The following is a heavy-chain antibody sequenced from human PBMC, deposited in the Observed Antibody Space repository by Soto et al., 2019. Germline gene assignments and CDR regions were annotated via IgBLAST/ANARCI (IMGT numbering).Heavy chain of an antibody. V-gene: IGHV4-59*01. J-gene: IGHJ4*02. D-gene: IGHD3-10*01. CDR1: GGSINTDY. CDR2: IYHSGST. Sequence: SETLSLTCTVSGGSINTDYWSWIRQSPGKGLEWIGYIYHSGSTNYNPSLKSRVTMSVDNSKRHFSLKLSSVTAADTAVYYCARGKWFGDFTLGYCGPGTLVTVSS. CDR3: ARGKWFGDFTLGY.